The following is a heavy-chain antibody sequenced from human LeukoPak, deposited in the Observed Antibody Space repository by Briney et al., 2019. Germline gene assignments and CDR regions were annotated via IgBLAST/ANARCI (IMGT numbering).Heavy chain of an antibody. CDR1: GASTSAYY. J-gene: IGHJ3*01. CDR2: SYSGGNA. D-gene: IGHD1-26*01. Sequence: KPSETLSLTCTVSGASTSAYYWSWIRQPPGKGLEWIGYSYSGGNANYNPSLKTRGTISIDTSENQFSLRLTSVTAADTAVYFCAHSKRGGGYYINAFAVWGQGTLVTISS. CDR3: AHSKRGGGYYINAFAV. V-gene: IGHV4-59*01.